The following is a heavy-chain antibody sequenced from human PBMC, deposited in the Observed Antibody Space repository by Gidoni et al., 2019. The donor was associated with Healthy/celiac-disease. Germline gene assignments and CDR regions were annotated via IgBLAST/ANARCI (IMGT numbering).Heavy chain of an antibody. Sequence: GAEVKKPGASEKVSCKASGYTFTGYYMHWVRQAPGQGLEWMGWINPNSGGTNYAQKFQGRVTMTRDTSISTAYMELSRLRSDDTAVYYCARVKEGSGSPMTHWGQGTLVTVSS. CDR1: GYTFTGYY. CDR3: ARVKEGSGSPMTH. CDR2: INPNSGGT. V-gene: IGHV1-2*02. J-gene: IGHJ4*02. D-gene: IGHD3-10*01.